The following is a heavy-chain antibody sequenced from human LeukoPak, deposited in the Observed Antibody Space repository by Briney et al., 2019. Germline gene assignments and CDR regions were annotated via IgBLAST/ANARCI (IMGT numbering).Heavy chain of an antibody. J-gene: IGHJ4*02. Sequence: SETLSLTCGVSGASVSSIGYSWSWIRQPPGKGLEWIGYIYYSGSTNYNPSLKSRVTISVDTSKNQFSLKLSSVTAADTAVYYCARSRSYLFNHHHGWFDYWGQGTLVTVSS. D-gene: IGHD6-19*01. CDR3: ARSRSYLFNHHHGWFDY. CDR1: GASVSSIGYS. V-gene: IGHV4-61*08. CDR2: IYYSGST.